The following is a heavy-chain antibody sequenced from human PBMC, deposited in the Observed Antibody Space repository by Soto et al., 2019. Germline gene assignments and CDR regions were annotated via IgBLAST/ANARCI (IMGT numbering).Heavy chain of an antibody. J-gene: IGHJ1*01. CDR2: INGYGTIT. V-gene: IGHV3-74*01. CDR1: GFTFTNLW. CDR3: VRDFR. Sequence: EVQLLESGGGLVQPGGSLRLSCAASGFTFTNLWIYWVRQTPEKGLEWVAGINGYGTITDYADSVKGRFTISRDNAKSTLYLQINSLTIENTALYYCVRDFRWGQGTLVTVSS.